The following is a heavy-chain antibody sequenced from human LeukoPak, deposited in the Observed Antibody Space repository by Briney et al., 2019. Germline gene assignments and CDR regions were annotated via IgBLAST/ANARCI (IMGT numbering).Heavy chain of an antibody. CDR2: INAGNGNT. CDR3: ARGTMAPNWFDP. V-gene: IGHV1-3*01. J-gene: IGHJ5*02. Sequence: ASVKVSCKTSGYTFTNYAMHWVRQAPGQRLEWMGWINAGNGNTKSSQKFQGRVTITRDTSASTAYMELSSLRSEDTAVYYCARGTMAPNWFDPWGQGTLVTVSS. CDR1: GYTFTNYA. D-gene: IGHD1-1*01.